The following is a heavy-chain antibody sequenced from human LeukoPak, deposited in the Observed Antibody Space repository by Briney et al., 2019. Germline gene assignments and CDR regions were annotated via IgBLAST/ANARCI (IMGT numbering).Heavy chain of an antibody. D-gene: IGHD5-24*01. J-gene: IGHJ3*02. CDR1: GYSISSGYY. CDR3: ARNYPHTLHDAFDI. Sequence: SETLSLTCTVSGYSISSGYYWGWIRQPPGKGLEWIGSIYHSGNTYYNPSLQSRVTISVDTSKNQFSLKLSSVTAADTAVYYCARNYPHTLHDAFDIWGQGTMVTVSS. V-gene: IGHV4-38-2*02. CDR2: IYHSGNT.